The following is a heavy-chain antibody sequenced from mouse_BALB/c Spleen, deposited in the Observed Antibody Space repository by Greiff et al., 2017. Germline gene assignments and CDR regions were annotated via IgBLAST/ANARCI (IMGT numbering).Heavy chain of an antibody. CDR3: AREGDSSGYGAY. V-gene: IGHV1S135*01. Sequence: EVQLQQSGPELEKPGASVKISCKASGYSFTGYNMNWVKQSNGKSLEWIGNIDPYYGGTSYNQKFKGKATLTVDKSSSTTFMQLQGLTSADSAVYYCAREGDSSGYGAYWGQGTLVAVSA. CDR1: GYSFTGYN. D-gene: IGHD3-2*01. J-gene: IGHJ3*01. CDR2: IDPYYGGT.